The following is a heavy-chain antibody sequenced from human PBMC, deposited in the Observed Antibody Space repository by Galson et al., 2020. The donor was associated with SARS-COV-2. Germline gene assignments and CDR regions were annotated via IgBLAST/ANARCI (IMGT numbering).Heavy chain of an antibody. V-gene: IGHV3-53*01. CDR3: TVGSYPLHY. CDR1: GVSVWTNY. Sequence: QLGESLKISCAVSGVSVWTNYMHWVRQTPGKGLQWVAILYSDGSTKYSDSVRGRFTFSRDTSKNTLYLQINDLRTDDTAVYFCTVGSYPLHYWGQGTLVTVSS. D-gene: IGHD3-16*02. J-gene: IGHJ4*02. CDR2: LYSDGST.